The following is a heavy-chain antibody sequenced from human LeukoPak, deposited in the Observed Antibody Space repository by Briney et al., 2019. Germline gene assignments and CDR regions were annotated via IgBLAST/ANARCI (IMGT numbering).Heavy chain of an antibody. CDR1: GVTFSSYG. D-gene: IGHD3-10*01. CDR2: ISYDGRNK. CDR3: AKDDIYGSGRDY. V-gene: IGHV3-30*18. J-gene: IGHJ4*02. Sequence: TGGSLRLSCVASGVTFSSYGMHWVRQAPGKGLEWVAVISYDGRNKYYADSVKGRFTISRDNSKNTLYLQMNSLRAEDTAVYYCAKDDIYGSGRDYWGQGTLVTVSS.